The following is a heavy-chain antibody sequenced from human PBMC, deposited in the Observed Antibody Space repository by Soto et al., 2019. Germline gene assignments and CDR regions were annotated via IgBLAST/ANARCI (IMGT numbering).Heavy chain of an antibody. CDR3: ARGRSGTLYYGMDV. V-gene: IGHV4-59*01. CDR2: IYYSGST. J-gene: IGHJ6*02. CDR1: GGSISSYY. Sequence: PSETLSLTCTVSGGSISSYYWSWIRQPPGKGLEWIGYIYYSGSTNYNPSLKSRVTISVDTSKNQFSLKLSSVTAADTAVYYCARGRSGTLYYGMDVWGQGTKVTVSS. D-gene: IGHD6-13*01.